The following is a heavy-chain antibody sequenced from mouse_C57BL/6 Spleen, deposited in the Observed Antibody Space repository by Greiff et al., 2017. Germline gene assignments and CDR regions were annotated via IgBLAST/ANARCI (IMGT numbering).Heavy chain of an antibody. CDR3: ARIYDGYYGYFDY. CDR1: GYTFTSYW. Sequence: VQLQQPGAELVRPGTSVKLSCKASGYTFTSYWMHWVKQRPGQGLEWIGVIDPSASYTNYNQKFKGKATLTVDTSSSTAYMQLSSLTSEDSAVYYCARIYDGYYGYFDYWGQGTTLTVSS. J-gene: IGHJ2*01. V-gene: IGHV1-59*01. D-gene: IGHD2-3*01. CDR2: IDPSASYT.